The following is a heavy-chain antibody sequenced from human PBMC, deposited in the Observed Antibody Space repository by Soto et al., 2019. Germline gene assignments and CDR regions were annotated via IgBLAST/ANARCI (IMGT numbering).Heavy chain of an antibody. D-gene: IGHD3-16*01. CDR2: ISSRSSYI. CDR1: GFTFSSYS. Sequence: GGSLRLSCAASGFTFSSYSMNWVRQAPGKGLEWVSSISSRSSYIFYADSVKGRFTISRDSAKNSLYLQMNSLRAEDTAVYYWARVKEGGGNYYYYMDVWGKGTTVTVSS. J-gene: IGHJ6*03. V-gene: IGHV3-21*01. CDR3: ARVKEGGGNYYYYMDV.